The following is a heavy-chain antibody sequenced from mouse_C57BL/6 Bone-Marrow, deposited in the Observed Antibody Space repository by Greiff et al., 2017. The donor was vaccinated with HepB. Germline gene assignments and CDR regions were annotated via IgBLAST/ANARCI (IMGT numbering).Heavy chain of an antibody. V-gene: IGHV1-50*01. D-gene: IGHD3-1*01. Sequence: QVQLQQPGAEFVKPGASVKLSCKASGYTFTSYWMQWVKQRPGQGLEWIGEIDPSDSYINYNQKFKGKATLTVDTSSSTAYMQLSSLTSEESAVYYWARRASLLSWFAYWGQGTMVTVSA. CDR3: ARRASLLSWFAY. CDR1: GYTFTSYW. J-gene: IGHJ3*01. CDR2: IDPSDSYI.